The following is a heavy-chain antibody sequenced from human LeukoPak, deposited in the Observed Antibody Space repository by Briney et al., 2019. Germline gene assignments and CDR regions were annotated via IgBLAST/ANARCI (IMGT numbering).Heavy chain of an antibody. D-gene: IGHD2-21*01. CDR2: IASDGSHT. CDR1: GFTFSTYF. Sequence: GRSLRLSCAASGFTFSTYFMHWVRQAPGKGLEWVADIASDGSHTSYVESVKGRFTISRDNSKNTLYLQMNSLRAEDTAVYFCARERQDTILHSGAFDIWGQGTMVTVSS. CDR3: ARERQDTILHSGAFDI. V-gene: IGHV3-30-3*01. J-gene: IGHJ3*02.